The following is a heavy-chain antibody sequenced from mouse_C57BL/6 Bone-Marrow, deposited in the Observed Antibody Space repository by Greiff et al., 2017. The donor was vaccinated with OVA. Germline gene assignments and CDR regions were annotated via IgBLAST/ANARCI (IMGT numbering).Heavy chain of an antibody. D-gene: IGHD2-2*01. J-gene: IGHJ3*01. CDR3: DRSKRPYGYIPAWFAY. CDR1: GYAFTNYL. V-gene: IGHV1-54*01. CDR2: INPGSGGT. Sequence: LVESGAELVRPGTSVKVSCKASGYAFTNYLIEWVKQRPGQGLEWIGVINPGSGGTNYNEKFKGKATLTADKSSSTAYMQLSSLTSEDSAVYSCDRSKRPYGYIPAWFAYWGQGTLVTVSA.